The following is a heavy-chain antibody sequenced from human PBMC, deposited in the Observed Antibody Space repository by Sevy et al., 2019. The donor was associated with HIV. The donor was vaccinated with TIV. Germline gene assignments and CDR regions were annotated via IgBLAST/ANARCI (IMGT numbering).Heavy chain of an antibody. J-gene: IGHJ4*02. D-gene: IGHD1-1*01. CDR1: GGSMKSGDYS. CDR3: ARSFGTGYFDY. CDR2: IYHSGNF. Sequence: SETLSLTYVVSGGSMKSGDYSWNWIRQPPGKGLEWIGYIYHSGNFYYNPSLKSRVTISVDTSKSQFSLKLSSVTVADTAVYFCARSFGTGYFDYWGRGSLVTVSS. V-gene: IGHV4-30-2*01.